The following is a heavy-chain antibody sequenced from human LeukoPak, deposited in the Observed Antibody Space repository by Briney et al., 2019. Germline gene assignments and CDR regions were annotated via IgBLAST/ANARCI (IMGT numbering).Heavy chain of an antibody. J-gene: IGHJ4*02. V-gene: IGHV3-48*03. D-gene: IGHD4-11*01. CDR3: ARGAVTSDY. CDR2: ISSGSTI. CDR1: GFTFSSYE. Sequence: GGSLRLSCAASGFTFSSYEMNWVRQAPGKGLEWVSYISSGSTIYYADSVKGRFTISRDNAKNSLYLQMNSLRAEDTAVYYCARGAVTSDYWGQGTLVTVSS.